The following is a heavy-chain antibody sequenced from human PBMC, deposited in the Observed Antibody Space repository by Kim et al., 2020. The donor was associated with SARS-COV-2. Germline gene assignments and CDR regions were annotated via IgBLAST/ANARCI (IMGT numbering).Heavy chain of an antibody. V-gene: IGHV4-39*01. J-gene: IGHJ4*02. CDR3: ATLLRQWLVLSSYYFDY. Sequence: LKSRVTISVDTSKNQFSLKLSSVTAADTAVYYWATLLRQWLVLSSYYFDYWGQGTLVTVSS. D-gene: IGHD6-19*01.